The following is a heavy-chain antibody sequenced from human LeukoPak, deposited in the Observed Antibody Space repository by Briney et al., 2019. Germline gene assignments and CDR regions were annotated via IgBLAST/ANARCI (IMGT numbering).Heavy chain of an antibody. CDR2: ISSNGGST. V-gene: IGHV3-64*01. D-gene: IGHD6-13*01. J-gene: IGHJ1*01. Sequence: PGGSLRLSCAASGFTFSSYAMHWVRQAPGKGLEYVSAISSNGGSTYYANSVKGRFTISRDNSKNTLYLQMGSLRAEDMAVYYCARGPGAAVGKRYIQHWGQGTLVTVSS. CDR3: ARGPGAAVGKRYIQH. CDR1: GFTFSSYA.